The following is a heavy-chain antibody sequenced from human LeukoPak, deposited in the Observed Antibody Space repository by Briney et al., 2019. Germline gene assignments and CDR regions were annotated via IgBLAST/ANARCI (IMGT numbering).Heavy chain of an antibody. CDR2: INWNGGST. Sequence: GGSLRLSCAASGFTFDDYGMSWVRQAPGKGLEWVSGINWNGGSTGYADSVKGRFTIFRDNAKNSLYLQMNSLRAEDTALYYCAREVPPGYSSGWYLSGAFDIWGQGTMVTVSS. CDR3: AREVPPGYSSGWYLSGAFDI. D-gene: IGHD6-19*01. V-gene: IGHV3-20*04. CDR1: GFTFDDYG. J-gene: IGHJ3*02.